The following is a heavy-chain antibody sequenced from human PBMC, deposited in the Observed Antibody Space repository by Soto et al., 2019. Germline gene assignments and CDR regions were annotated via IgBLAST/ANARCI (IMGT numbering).Heavy chain of an antibody. CDR2: INGGNGNT. J-gene: IGHJ4*02. CDR3: ARKMYSSSWYGVDY. V-gene: IGHV1-3*01. CDR1: GYIFTSFA. D-gene: IGHD6-13*01. Sequence: ASVKVSCKASGYIFTSFAMHWVRQAPGQRLEWMGWINGGNGNTYYSEHFQGRVTITRDTSASTAYMELSSLRSEDTAVYYCARKMYSSSWYGVDYWGQGTLVTVSS.